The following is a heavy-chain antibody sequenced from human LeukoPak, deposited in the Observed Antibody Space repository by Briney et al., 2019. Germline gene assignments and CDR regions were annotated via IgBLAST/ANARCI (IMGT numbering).Heavy chain of an antibody. J-gene: IGHJ4*02. CDR3: ARVYYYDSSGYYPPGYFDY. D-gene: IGHD3-22*01. CDR1: GFTFSSYS. CDR2: ISSSSSYI. Sequence: GGSLRLSRAASGFTFSSYSMNWVRQAPGKGLEWVSSISSSSSYIYCADSVKGRFTISRDNAKNSLYLQMNSLRAEDTAVYYCARVYYYDSSGYYPPGYFDYWGQGTLVTVSS. V-gene: IGHV3-21*01.